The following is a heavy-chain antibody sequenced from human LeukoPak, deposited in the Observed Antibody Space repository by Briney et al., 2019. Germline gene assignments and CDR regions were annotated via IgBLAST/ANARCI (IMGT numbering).Heavy chain of an antibody. CDR3: ARYSYYESSGYSNDAFDL. Sequence: PSETLSLTGTVSGGSISSYYWGWIRQPPGKGLEWIGYIYHSGNTNSNPSLKSRVTISIDSSKNQFSLKLSSVTAADTAVYYCARYSYYESSGYSNDAFDLWGQGAMVTVSS. J-gene: IGHJ3*01. D-gene: IGHD3-22*01. CDR2: IYHSGNT. CDR1: GGSISSYY. V-gene: IGHV4-59*01.